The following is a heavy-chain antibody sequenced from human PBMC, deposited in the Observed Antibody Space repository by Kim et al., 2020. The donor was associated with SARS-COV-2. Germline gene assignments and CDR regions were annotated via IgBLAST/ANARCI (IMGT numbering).Heavy chain of an antibody. V-gene: IGHV3-7*01. CDR1: GFSFSVYW. D-gene: IGHD3-10*01. CDR2: INEHGNDK. Sequence: GGSLRLSCAASGFSFSVYWMDWVRQAPGKGLEWVATINEHGNDKYYLDSVKGRFTISRDNAKNSLYLQLDSLRAEDTAVYFCGRWGVRGDYWGQGTLVTVSS. J-gene: IGHJ4*02. CDR3: GRWGVRGDY.